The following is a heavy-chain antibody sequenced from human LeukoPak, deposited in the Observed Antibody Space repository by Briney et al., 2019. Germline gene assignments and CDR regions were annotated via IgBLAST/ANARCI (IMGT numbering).Heavy chain of an antibody. D-gene: IGHD2-21*02. CDR2: ISGDGGST. V-gene: IGHV3-43*02. Sequence: PGGSLRLSCAASGFTFDDYAMYWVRQAPGKGLEWVSLISGDGGSTYYADSVKGRFTISRDNSKNSLYLQMNSLRTEDTALYYCAKDLCGGDCYIHDYWGQGTLVTVSS. CDR1: GFTFDDYA. CDR3: AKDLCGGDCYIHDY. J-gene: IGHJ4*02.